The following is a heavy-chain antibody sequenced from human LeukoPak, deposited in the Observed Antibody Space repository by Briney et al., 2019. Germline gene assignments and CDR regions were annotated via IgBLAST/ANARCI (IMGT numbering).Heavy chain of an antibody. Sequence: SETLSLTCAVSGYSISSGYCWGWIRQPPGKGLEWIGSIYHSGSTYYNPSLKSRVTISVDTSKNQFSLKLSSVTAADTAVYHCARDSTALWFGELLMDYWGQGTLVTVSP. J-gene: IGHJ4*02. D-gene: IGHD3-10*01. CDR3: ARDSTALWFGELLMDY. V-gene: IGHV4-38-2*02. CDR2: IYHSGST. CDR1: GYSISSGYC.